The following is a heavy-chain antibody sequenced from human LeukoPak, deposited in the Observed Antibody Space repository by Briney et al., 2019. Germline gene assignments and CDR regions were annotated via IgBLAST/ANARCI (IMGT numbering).Heavy chain of an antibody. Sequence: SETLSLTCTVSRGSVSSGDYYWTWIRQPPGKGLEWIGYISYSGSTNYNPSLKSRVTISIDTSKNQISLKLSSVTAADTAVYYCPPWQNRSFDYWGQGTLVTVSS. V-gene: IGHV4-61*08. CDR3: PPWQNRSFDY. CDR2: ISYSGST. CDR1: RGSVSSGDYY. D-gene: IGHD3-16*02. J-gene: IGHJ4*02.